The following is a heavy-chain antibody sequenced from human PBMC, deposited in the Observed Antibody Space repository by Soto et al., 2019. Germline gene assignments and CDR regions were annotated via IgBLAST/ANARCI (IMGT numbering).Heavy chain of an antibody. V-gene: IGHV3-72*01. CDR2: IRNKANSYTT. CDR3: AALVSLLPCRGGSCYRNSYIPY. J-gene: IGHJ1*01. CDR1: GFTFSGYY. Sequence: GGSLRLSCAASGFTFSGYYMDWVRQAPGKGLEWVARIRNKANSYTTEYAASVKGRFSISRDDSWNSLYLQMNSLRAEDTAVYYCAALVSLLPCRGGSCYRNSYIPYWGQGTLVTVSS. D-gene: IGHD2-15*01.